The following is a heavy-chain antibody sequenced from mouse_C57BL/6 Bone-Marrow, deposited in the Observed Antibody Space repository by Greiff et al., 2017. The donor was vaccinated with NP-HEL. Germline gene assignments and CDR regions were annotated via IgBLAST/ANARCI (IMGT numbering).Heavy chain of an antibody. CDR2: IRSKSNNYAT. V-gene: IGHV10-1*01. Sequence: EVMLVESGGGLVQPKGSLKLSCAASGFSFNTYAMNWVRQAPGKGLEWVARIRSKSNNYATYYADSVKDRFTISRDDSESMLYLQMNNLKTEDTAMYYCVRHGGGSWYFDVWGTGTTVTVSS. CDR1: GFSFNTYA. D-gene: IGHD1-1*01. CDR3: VRHGGGSWYFDV. J-gene: IGHJ1*03.